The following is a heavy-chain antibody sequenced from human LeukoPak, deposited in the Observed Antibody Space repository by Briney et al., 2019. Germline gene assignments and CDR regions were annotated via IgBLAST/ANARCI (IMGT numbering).Heavy chain of an antibody. Sequence: SETLSLTCTVSGYSISSGYYWGWIRQPPGKGLEWIGYIYYSGSTNYNPSLKSRVTISVDTSKNQLSLKLSSVTAADTAVYYCARDLAGATSFDYWGQGTLVTVSS. J-gene: IGHJ4*02. CDR1: GYSISSGYY. CDR2: IYYSGST. CDR3: ARDLAGATSFDY. D-gene: IGHD1-26*01. V-gene: IGHV4-61*01.